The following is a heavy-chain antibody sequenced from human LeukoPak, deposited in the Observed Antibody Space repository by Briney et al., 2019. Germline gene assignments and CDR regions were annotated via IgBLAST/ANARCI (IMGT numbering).Heavy chain of an antibody. CDR1: GFTFSSYA. V-gene: IGHV3-23*01. CDR2: ISGSGGST. CDR3: AKGLRPYDFWSGCLDY. Sequence: PGGSLRLSCAASGFTFSSYAMSWVRQAPGKGLEWVSAISGSGGSTYYADSVKGRFTISRDNSKNTLYLQMNSLGAEDTAVYYCAKGLRPYDFWSGCLDYWGQGTLVTVSS. D-gene: IGHD3-3*01. J-gene: IGHJ4*02.